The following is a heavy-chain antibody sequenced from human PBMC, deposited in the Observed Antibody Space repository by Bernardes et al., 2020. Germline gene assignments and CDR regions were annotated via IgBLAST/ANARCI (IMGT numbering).Heavy chain of an antibody. CDR3: ARGALGYCSGGSCFRKNWFDP. CDR2: INPNSGGT. V-gene: IGHV1-2*06. CDR1: GYTFTGYY. D-gene: IGHD2-15*01. J-gene: IGHJ5*02. Sequence: ASMKVSCKASGYTFTGYYMHWVRQAPGQGLEWMGRINPNSGGTNYAQKFQGRVTMTRDTSISTAYMELSRLRSDDTAVYYCARGALGYCSGGSCFRKNWFDPWGQGTLVTVSS.